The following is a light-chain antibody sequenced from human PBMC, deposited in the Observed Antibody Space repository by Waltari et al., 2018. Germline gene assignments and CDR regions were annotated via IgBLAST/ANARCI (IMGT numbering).Light chain of an antibody. V-gene: IGKV1-6*02. J-gene: IGKJ4*01. CDR1: QRIASY. Sequence: IQMTQSPSSLSASVGDTVTITCRASQRIASYVNWFQQKPGKSPTLLIFSSKTLQSGVPSRFRGSGSGTDFTLTISGLQPEDFATYFCIKHDTYPLTFGGGTVVEI. CDR2: SSK. CDR3: IKHDTYPLT.